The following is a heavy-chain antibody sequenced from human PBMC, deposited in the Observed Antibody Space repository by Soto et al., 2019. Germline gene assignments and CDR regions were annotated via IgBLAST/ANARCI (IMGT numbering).Heavy chain of an antibody. D-gene: IGHD6-13*01. CDR3: ARASPRSSSSPYLYYYYGMDV. V-gene: IGHV4-38-2*01. J-gene: IGHJ6*02. CDR1: GYSISSGYY. Sequence: PSETLSLTCAVSGYSISSGYYWGWIRQPPGKGLEWIGSIYHSGSTYYNPSLKSRVIISVDTSKNQFSLKLSSVTAADTAVYYCARASPRSSSSPYLYYYYGMDVWGQGTTVTVSS. CDR2: IYHSGST.